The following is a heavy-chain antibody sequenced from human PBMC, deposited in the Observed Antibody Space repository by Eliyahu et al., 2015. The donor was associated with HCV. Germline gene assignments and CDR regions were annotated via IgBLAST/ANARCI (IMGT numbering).Heavy chain of an antibody. J-gene: IGHJ6*02. V-gene: IGHV1-46*01. Sequence: QVQLVQSGAEVKKPGASVKVSCKASGYTFXXYYMHWVRQAPGQGLEWMGIINPXGGSTSYAQKFQGRVTMTRDTSTSTVYMELSSLRSEDTAVYYCARGEGIWVLVVYAIRMDVWGQGTTVTVSS. CDR3: ARGEGIWVLVVYAIRMDV. CDR2: INPXGGST. D-gene: IGHD2-8*02. CDR1: GYTFXXYY.